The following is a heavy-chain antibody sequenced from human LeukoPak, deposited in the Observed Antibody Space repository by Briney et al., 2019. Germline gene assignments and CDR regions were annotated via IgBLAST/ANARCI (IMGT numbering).Heavy chain of an antibody. CDR3: TRDPHALDF. CDR2: ITSISSRI. CDR1: GFTFSSYS. J-gene: IGHJ1*01. V-gene: IGHV3-48*01. Sequence: GSLRLSCAASGFTFSSYSMNWVRQVPGKGLEWISYITSISSRIHYADSVKGRFTISRDNAKNSLYLQMDSLRVEDTAVYYCTRDPHALDFWGQGTRVTVSS. D-gene: IGHD3-9*01.